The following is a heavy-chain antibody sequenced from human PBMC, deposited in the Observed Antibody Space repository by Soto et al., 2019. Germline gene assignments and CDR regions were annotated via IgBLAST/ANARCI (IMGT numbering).Heavy chain of an antibody. CDR2: IYYSGST. Sequence: PSETLSLTCTVSGGSISSYYWSWIRQPPGKGLEWIGYIYYSGSTNYNPSLKSRVTISVDTSKNQFSLKLSSVTAADTAVYYCARESYYDSSGRGFDYWGQGTLVTVSS. D-gene: IGHD3-22*01. V-gene: IGHV4-59*01. CDR3: ARESYYDSSGRGFDY. J-gene: IGHJ4*02. CDR1: GGSISSYY.